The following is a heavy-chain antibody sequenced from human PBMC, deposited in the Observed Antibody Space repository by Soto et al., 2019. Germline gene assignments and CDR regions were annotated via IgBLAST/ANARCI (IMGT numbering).Heavy chain of an antibody. J-gene: IGHJ6*03. D-gene: IGHD6-13*01. CDR1: GGCFSGYY. V-gene: IGHV4-34*01. Sequence: ASETLSLTCAVYGGCFSGYYWSWIRQPPGKGLEWIGEINHSGSTNYNPSLKSRVTISVDTSKNQFSLKLSSVTAADTAVYYCARERKQQPPYYYYYYMDVWGKGTTVTVSS. CDR3: ARERKQQPPYYYYYYMDV. CDR2: INHSGST.